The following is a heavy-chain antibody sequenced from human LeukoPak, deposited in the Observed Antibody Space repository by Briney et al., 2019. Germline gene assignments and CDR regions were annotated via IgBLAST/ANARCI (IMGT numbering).Heavy chain of an antibody. V-gene: IGHV4-34*01. CDR3: ARGLYGSTSCYRD. Sequence: SETLSLTCAVYGGSFSGYYWSWIRQPPGKGLEWIGEINHSGSTNYNPSLKSRVTISVDTSKNQFSLKLSSVTAADTAVYYCARGLYGSTSCYRDWGQGTLVTVSS. CDR2: INHSGST. J-gene: IGHJ4*02. D-gene: IGHD2-2*01. CDR1: GGSFSGYY.